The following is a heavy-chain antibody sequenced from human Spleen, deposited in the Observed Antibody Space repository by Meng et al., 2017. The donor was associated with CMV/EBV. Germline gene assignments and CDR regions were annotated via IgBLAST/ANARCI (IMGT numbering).Heavy chain of an antibody. Sequence: KASGGTISSYAISWVRQAPGQGLEWMGQIIPIFGTAYYAQKFQGRVAITTDESTSTAYMELSSLTSEDTAVYYCARAPRATKVYYFDYWGQGTLVTVSS. CDR3: ARAPRATKVYYFDY. J-gene: IGHJ4*02. V-gene: IGHV1-69*05. CDR2: IIPIFGTA. D-gene: IGHD5-12*01. CDR1: GGTISSYA.